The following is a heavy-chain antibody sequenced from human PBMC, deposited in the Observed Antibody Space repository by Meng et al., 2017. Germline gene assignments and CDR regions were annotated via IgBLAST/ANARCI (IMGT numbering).Heavy chain of an antibody. Sequence: ASVKVSCKASGYTFTGYYMHWVRQAPGQGLEWMGRINPNSGGTNYAQKFQGRVTMTRDTSISTAYMELSRLRSDDTAVYYCASRALTSSGWYRGGWFDPWGQGTLVTVAS. CDR1: GYTFTGYY. J-gene: IGHJ5*02. CDR2: INPNSGGT. V-gene: IGHV1-2*06. CDR3: ASRALTSSGWYRGGWFDP. D-gene: IGHD6-19*01.